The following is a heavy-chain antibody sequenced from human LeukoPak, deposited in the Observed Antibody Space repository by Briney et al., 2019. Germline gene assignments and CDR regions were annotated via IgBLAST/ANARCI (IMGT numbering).Heavy chain of an antibody. J-gene: IGHJ4*02. CDR2: IYPNSGDT. CDR1: GYTFTGYY. V-gene: IGHV1-2*02. Sequence: ASVKVSCKASGYTFTGYYIHWVRQAPGQGLEWMAWIYPNSGDTKYAQKFQGRITMTRDTSISTVYMDLSRLRSDDTAVYYCARVQQLGLHFDYWGQGTLVTVSS. CDR3: ARVQQLGLHFDY. D-gene: IGHD6-13*01.